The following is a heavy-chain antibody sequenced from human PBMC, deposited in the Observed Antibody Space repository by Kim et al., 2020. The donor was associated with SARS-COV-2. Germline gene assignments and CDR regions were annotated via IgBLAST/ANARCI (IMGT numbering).Heavy chain of an antibody. Sequence: SETLSLTCAVSGGSISSSNWWSWVRQPPGKGLEWIGEIHHSGSTNYNPSLMSRVTISVDKSKNQFSLKLSSVTAADTAVYYCARVSVVVVAATDLVSIHGAFDIWGQGTMVTVSS. D-gene: IGHD2-15*01. V-gene: IGHV4-4*02. J-gene: IGHJ3*02. CDR1: GGSISSSNW. CDR2: IHHSGST. CDR3: ARVSVVVVAATDLVSIHGAFDI.